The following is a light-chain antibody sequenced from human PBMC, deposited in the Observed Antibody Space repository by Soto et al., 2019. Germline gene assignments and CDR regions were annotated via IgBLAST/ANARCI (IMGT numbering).Light chain of an antibody. CDR3: CSYAGSYTYV. J-gene: IGLJ1*01. CDR1: SGDVGGYNY. CDR2: DDS. V-gene: IGLV2-11*01. Sequence: QSALTQPRSVSGSPGQSVPISCTGTSGDVGGYNYVSWYQQHPGKAPKLMIYDDSKPPSGVPDRLSGSKSGNTASLTISGLQAEDEAYYYCCSYAGSYTYVFGTGTKLTVL.